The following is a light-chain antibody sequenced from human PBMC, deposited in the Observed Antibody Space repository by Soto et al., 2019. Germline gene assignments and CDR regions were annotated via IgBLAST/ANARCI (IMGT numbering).Light chain of an antibody. Sequence: QSALTQPASVSGSPGQSIAISCTGNSGDIGTYNLVSWYQQHPGKAPKLMIYEVNKRPSGVSDRFSGSKSGDTASLTFSGLRTEDEADYYCCSFAGSGTGVFGTGTKVTVL. V-gene: IGLV2-23*02. CDR2: EVN. CDR1: SGDIGTYNL. J-gene: IGLJ1*01. CDR3: CSFAGSGTGV.